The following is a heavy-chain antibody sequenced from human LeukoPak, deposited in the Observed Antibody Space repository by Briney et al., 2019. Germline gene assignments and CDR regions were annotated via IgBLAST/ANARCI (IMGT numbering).Heavy chain of an antibody. CDR2: IYYSGST. J-gene: IGHJ4*02. D-gene: IGHD4-23*01. Sequence: NPSETLSLTCTVSGGSISSSSYYWGWIRQPPGKGLEWIGSIYYSGSTYYNPSLKSRVTISVDTSKNQFSLKLSSVTAADTAVYYCARVPPVYGGNRMDFDYWGQGTLVTVSS. CDR3: ARVPPVYGGNRMDFDY. CDR1: GGSISSSSYY. V-gene: IGHV4-39*07.